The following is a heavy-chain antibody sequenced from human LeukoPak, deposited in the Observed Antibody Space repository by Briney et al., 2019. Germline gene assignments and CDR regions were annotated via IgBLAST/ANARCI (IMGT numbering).Heavy chain of an antibody. CDR2: ISSNGGST. V-gene: IGHV3-64*01. Sequence: TEGSLRLSCAASGFTFYSYPMHWVRQAPGKGLESVSAISSNGGSTYYANSVKGRFTISRDNSKNTLYLQMGSLRAEDMAVYFCASETAGTFDYWGQGTLLTVSS. D-gene: IGHD3-10*01. CDR3: ASETAGTFDY. J-gene: IGHJ4*02. CDR1: GFTFYSYP.